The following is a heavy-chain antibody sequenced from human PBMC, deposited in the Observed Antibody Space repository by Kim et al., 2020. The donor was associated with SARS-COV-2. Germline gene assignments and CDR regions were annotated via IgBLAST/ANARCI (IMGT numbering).Heavy chain of an antibody. J-gene: IGHJ4*02. Sequence: GGSLRLSCAASGFSFSTYWMHWVRQAPGKGLLWVSYINSDGITTKYADSVRGRFTISRDNAKNTVYLQMNSLRADDTAVYFCVREGTSTYDYWGQGTLVTVSS. V-gene: IGHV3-74*03. CDR2: INSDGITT. D-gene: IGHD2-2*01. CDR3: VREGTSTYDY. CDR1: GFSFSTYW.